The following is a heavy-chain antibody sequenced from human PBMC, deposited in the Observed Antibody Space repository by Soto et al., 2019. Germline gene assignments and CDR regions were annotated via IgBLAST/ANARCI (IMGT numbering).Heavy chain of an antibody. CDR2: ISSDGGIA. Sequence: SGGSLRLSCAASGFMFSNYGMSWVRQAPGKGLEWIAVISSDGGIAHYADSVRGRFTISRDNSKNTISLQMNSLRAEDTAIYYCAKEMVVNPFDSWGQGTLVTVSS. CDR3: AKEMVVNPFDS. J-gene: IGHJ4*02. D-gene: IGHD2-21*01. CDR1: GFMFSNYG. V-gene: IGHV3-30*18.